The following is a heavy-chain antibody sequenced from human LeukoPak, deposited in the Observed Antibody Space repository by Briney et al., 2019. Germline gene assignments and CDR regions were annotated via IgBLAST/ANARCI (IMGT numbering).Heavy chain of an antibody. J-gene: IGHJ4*02. CDR3: ARDSQGYCSSTSCYPGGY. Sequence: GGSLRLSCAASGFTFDDYGMSWVRQAPGKGLEWVSGINWNGGSTGYADSVKGRFTISRDNAKNSLYLQMNSLRAEDTALYHCARDSQGYCSSTSCYPGGYWGQGTLVTVSS. CDR2: INWNGGST. CDR1: GFTFDDYG. V-gene: IGHV3-20*01. D-gene: IGHD2-2*01.